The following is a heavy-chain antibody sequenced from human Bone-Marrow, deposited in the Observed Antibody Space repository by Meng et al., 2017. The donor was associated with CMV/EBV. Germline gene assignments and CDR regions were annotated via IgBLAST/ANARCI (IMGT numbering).Heavy chain of an antibody. CDR1: GGSISSGSYY. J-gene: IGHJ4*02. Sequence: SETLSLTCTVSGGSISSGSYYWGWIRQPPGKGLEWIAHIYYSGYTYYNPSLKRRITTSVGTSKNQFSLKLSSVTAADTAVYYCARVKVVPTAIGGKIDYWGQGTLVTVSS. V-gene: IGHV4-39*07. CDR2: IYYSGYT. CDR3: ARVKVVPTAIGGKIDY. D-gene: IGHD2-2*02.